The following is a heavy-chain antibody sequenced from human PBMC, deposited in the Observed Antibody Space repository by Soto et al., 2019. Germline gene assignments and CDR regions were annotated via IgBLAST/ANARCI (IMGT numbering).Heavy chain of an antibody. CDR3: ARRIQLDY. CDR1: GGSISSGGYY. D-gene: IGHD2-15*01. J-gene: IGHJ4*02. Sequence: SETLSLTCTVSGGSISSGGYYWSWIRQHPGKGLEWIGHISSSGSTSYNPSLKSRVSISMDTSKNQFSLNLGSVTAADSAVYYCARRIQLDYWGQGTLVTVSS. CDR2: ISSSGST. V-gene: IGHV4-61*08.